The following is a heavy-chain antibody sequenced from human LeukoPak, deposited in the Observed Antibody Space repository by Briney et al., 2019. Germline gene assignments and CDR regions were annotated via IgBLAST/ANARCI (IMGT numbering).Heavy chain of an antibody. J-gene: IGHJ2*01. Sequence: SETLSLTCAVYGGSFSGYYWSWIRQPPGKGLEWIGEINHSGSTNYNPSLKSRVTISVDTSKNQFSLKLSSVTAADTAVYYCARLLDYGDFVTRYFDLWGRGTLVTVSS. D-gene: IGHD4-17*01. CDR1: GGSFSGYY. V-gene: IGHV4-34*01. CDR2: INHSGST. CDR3: ARLLDYGDFVTRYFDL.